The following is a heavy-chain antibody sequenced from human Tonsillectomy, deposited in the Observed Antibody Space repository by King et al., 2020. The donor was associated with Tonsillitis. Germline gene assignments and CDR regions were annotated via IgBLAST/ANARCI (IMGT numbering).Heavy chain of an antibody. CDR2: TYYRSKWYN. J-gene: IGHJ6*02. CDR3: ARDRVQLWLRTYYYCGMDV. D-gene: IGHD5-18*01. CDR1: GDSVSSNSAA. V-gene: IGHV6-1*01. Sequence: VQLQESGPGLVKPSQTLSLTCAISGDSVSSNSAAWNWIRQSPSRGLEWLGRTYYRSKWYNDYAVSVKSRITINPDTSKNQFSLLLKSVTPEDPAGYYCARDRVQLWLRTYYYCGMDVWGQGTTVTVSS.